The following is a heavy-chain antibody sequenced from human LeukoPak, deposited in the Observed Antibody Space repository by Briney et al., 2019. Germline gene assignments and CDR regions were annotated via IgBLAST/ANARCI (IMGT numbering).Heavy chain of an antibody. V-gene: IGHV4-38-2*02. CDR3: ARETENQWQY. D-gene: IGHD6-19*01. CDR1: GYSITRGYI. J-gene: IGHJ3*01. CDR2: MFHSGST. Sequence: SETLSLTCTVSGYSITRGYIWGWIRQPPGEGLEWIASMFHSGSTYYNPSLKSRVTMSVDTSKNQFSLRLSSVTAADTAVYYCARETENQWQYWGQGTTVSVSS.